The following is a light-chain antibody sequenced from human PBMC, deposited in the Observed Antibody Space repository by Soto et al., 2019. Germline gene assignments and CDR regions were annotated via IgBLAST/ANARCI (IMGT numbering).Light chain of an antibody. CDR1: SSNLGDNT. CDR2: SYD. V-gene: IGLV1-44*01. CDR3: AAWDATLDGYV. J-gene: IGLJ1*01. Sequence: QSALTQPPPASGTPGQRVTISCSTSSSNLGDNTVNWYQHVPGTAPKLLIYSYDQRPSGVPDRFSGSRSGTSASLAISVLQSEDEADYYCAAWDATLDGYVFGTGTKVTVL.